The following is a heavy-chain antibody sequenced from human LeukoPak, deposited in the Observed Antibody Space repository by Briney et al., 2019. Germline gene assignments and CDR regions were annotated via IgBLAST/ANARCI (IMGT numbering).Heavy chain of an antibody. Sequence: GGSLRLSCAASGFTFSSYSMNWVRQAPGKGLEWVSYISSSSGTIYYADSVKGRFTISRDNAKNTLYLQVNSLRPEDPAVYYCARGVYYYDSSNCGYWGQGTLVTVSS. V-gene: IGHV3-48*01. CDR3: ARGVYYYDSSNCGY. D-gene: IGHD3-22*01. J-gene: IGHJ4*02. CDR1: GFTFSSYS. CDR2: ISSSSGTI.